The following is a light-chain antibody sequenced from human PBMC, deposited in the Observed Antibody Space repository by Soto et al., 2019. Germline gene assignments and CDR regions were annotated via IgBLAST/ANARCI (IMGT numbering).Light chain of an antibody. CDR1: QSVRSN. CDR2: GAS. V-gene: IGKV3-15*01. J-gene: IGKJ5*01. CDR3: QQYNGWPIT. Sequence: ETVMTQSPATLPVSPGERATLSCRASQSVRSNLAWYQQKPGQAPRLLIYGASTRATGFPARFSGSGSGTEFTLTISSLQSEDFAVYYCQQYNGWPITFGQGTRLEIK.